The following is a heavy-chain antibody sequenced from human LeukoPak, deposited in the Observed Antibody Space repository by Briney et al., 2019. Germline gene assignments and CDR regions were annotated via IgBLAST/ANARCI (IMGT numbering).Heavy chain of an antibody. J-gene: IGHJ4*02. CDR3: ARWNGYEEKDFDY. D-gene: IGHD5-12*01. Sequence: SGTLSLTCAVSVGSISSGNWWTWVRQSPGKGLEWIGEIYHNGTLNYNPSLKSRVTISADSFKNHFSLKLTSVTAADTAVYYCARWNGYEEKDFDYWGQGTLVTVSS. CDR1: VGSISSGNW. CDR2: IYHNGTL. V-gene: IGHV4-4*02.